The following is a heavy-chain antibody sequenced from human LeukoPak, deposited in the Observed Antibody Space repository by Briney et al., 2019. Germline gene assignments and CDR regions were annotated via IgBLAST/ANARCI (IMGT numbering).Heavy chain of an antibody. CDR1: GGSISSGSYY. CDR2: IYTSGST. V-gene: IGHV4-61*02. D-gene: IGHD2-2*02. Sequence: KTSETLSLTCTVSGGSISSGSYYWSWIRQPAGKGLEWIGRIYTSGSTNYNPSLKSRVTISVDTSKNQFSLKLSSVTAADTAVYYCARERGISCSSTSCYTYYFDYWGQGTLVTVSS. J-gene: IGHJ4*02. CDR3: ARERGISCSSTSCYTYYFDY.